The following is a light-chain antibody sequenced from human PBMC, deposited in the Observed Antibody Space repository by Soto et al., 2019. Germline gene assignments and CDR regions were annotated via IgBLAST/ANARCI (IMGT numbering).Light chain of an antibody. Sequence: VLTQSPATLSLSPGESATLSCRASQSVSSNLAWYQQKTGQAPRLLISGESTRATGVPDRFSGSGSGTELNLTITSLQSEDFAVYCCQQYNNWPLTCGPGTRLEIK. CDR1: QSVSSN. J-gene: IGKJ5*01. CDR2: GES. V-gene: IGKV3D-15*01. CDR3: QQYNNWPLT.